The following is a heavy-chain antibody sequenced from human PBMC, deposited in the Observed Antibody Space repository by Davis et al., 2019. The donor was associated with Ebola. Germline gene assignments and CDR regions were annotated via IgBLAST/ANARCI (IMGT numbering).Heavy chain of an antibody. V-gene: IGHV3-74*03. J-gene: IGHJ3*02. CDR3: AREGPGSGRIFDI. Sequence: HTGGSLRLSCAASGFTFSSYWMHWVRQAPGKGLVWVSRINSGGGLTTYADSVKGRFTISRDNAKNSLYVQMNSLRDEDTAVYYCAREGPGSGRIFDIWGQGTTVTVSS. CDR2: INSGGGLT. D-gene: IGHD3-10*01. CDR1: GFTFSSYW.